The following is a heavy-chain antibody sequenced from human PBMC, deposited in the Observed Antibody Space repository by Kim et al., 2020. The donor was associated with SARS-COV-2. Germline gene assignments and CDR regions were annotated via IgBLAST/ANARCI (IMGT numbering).Heavy chain of an antibody. CDR3: ARGIAQEWLASYLFDY. D-gene: IGHD6-19*01. Sequence: ASVKVSCKASGYTFTSYGISWVRQAPGQGLEWMGWISAYNGNTNYAQKLQGRVTMTTDTSTSTAYMELRSLRSDDTAVYYCARGIAQEWLASYLFDYWGQGALVTVSS. CDR2: ISAYNGNT. CDR1: GYTFTSYG. J-gene: IGHJ4*02. V-gene: IGHV1-18*01.